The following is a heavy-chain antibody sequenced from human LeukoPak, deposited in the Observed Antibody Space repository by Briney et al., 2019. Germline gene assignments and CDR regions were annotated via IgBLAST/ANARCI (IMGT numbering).Heavy chain of an antibody. V-gene: IGHV4-39*07. CDR2: MYYSGSI. J-gene: IGHJ4*02. Sequence: PSETLSLTCTVSGGSISRSSYYWGWIRQPPGEGLEWIGSMYYSGSIYYNPSLKSRVTISVDTSKNQFSLKLSSVTAADTAVYYCARGYYTSGPFDYWGQGTLVTVSS. CDR3: ARGYYTSGPFDY. D-gene: IGHD3-10*01. CDR1: GGSISRSSYY.